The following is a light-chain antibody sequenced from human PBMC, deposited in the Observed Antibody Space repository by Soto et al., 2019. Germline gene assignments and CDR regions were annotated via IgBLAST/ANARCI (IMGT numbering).Light chain of an antibody. V-gene: IGLV1-36*01. CDR3: AAWDDSLNGYV. CDR2: YXE. CDR1: SSNIGNNA. J-gene: IGLJ1*01. Sequence: QSVLTQPPSVSEAPRQRVTISCSGSSSNIGNNAVNWYQQLPGKAXXXXXYYXELXXXXXXXXFSXXXXXXXXXXXXXGLQSEDEADYYCAAWDDSLNGYVFGTGTKLTVL.